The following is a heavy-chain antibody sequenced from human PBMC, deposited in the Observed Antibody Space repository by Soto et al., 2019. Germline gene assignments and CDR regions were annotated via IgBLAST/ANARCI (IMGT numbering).Heavy chain of an antibody. CDR3: AHSANYDILAN. CDR2: IYWDDDK. V-gene: IGHV2-5*02. J-gene: IGHJ4*02. D-gene: IGHD3-9*01. CDR1: GVSPSARGGG. Sequence: GACSSLVKPTQTLPLTLAFSGVSPSARGGGVGWVRQPPGKALEWLALIYWDDDKRYSPSLKNRLTITKDTSKNQVVLTMTNMDPVDTATYYCAHSANYDILANWGQGTLVTVSS.